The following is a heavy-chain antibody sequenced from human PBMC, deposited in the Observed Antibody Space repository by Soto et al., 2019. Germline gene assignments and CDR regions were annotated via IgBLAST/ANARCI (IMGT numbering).Heavy chain of an antibody. CDR2: ITWSGGTR. CDR1: GFTFDDYA. CDR3: IRGRQGWVQL. D-gene: IGHD6-19*01. V-gene: IGHV3-9*01. Sequence: EVQLVESGGGLVQPGRSLRLSCVASGFTFDDYAMHWVRQAPGKGLEWVSGITWSGGTRDYADSVKGRFTISRDNAKNSVYLQMDSLSVEDTALYYCIRGRQGWVQLWGGGTLVTVSS. J-gene: IGHJ1*01.